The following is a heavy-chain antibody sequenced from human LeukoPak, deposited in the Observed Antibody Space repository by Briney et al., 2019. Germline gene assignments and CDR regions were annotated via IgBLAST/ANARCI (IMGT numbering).Heavy chain of an antibody. Sequence: GGSLRLSCAASGFTFSSYAMSWVRQAPGKGPEWVSAISGSGGSTYYADSVKGRFTISRDNSKNTLYLQMNSLRAEDTAVYYCAKTSTLYYYDSSIRYWGQGTLVTVSS. CDR1: GFTFSSYA. CDR2: ISGSGGST. J-gene: IGHJ4*02. D-gene: IGHD3-22*01. CDR3: AKTSTLYYYDSSIRY. V-gene: IGHV3-23*01.